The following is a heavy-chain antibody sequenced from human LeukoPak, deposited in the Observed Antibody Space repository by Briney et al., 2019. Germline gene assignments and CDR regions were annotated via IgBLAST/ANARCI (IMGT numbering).Heavy chain of an antibody. D-gene: IGHD3-16*02. Sequence: HAGGSLRLSCAASGFTFSSYAMSWVRQAPGKGLEWVSTISGSGAGTYYADSVKGRFTISRDNSKNTLFLQMNSLRPEDTALYYCATEPEIVNNSGDFQHWGQGTLVTVSS. CDR3: ATEPEIVNNSGDFQH. J-gene: IGHJ1*01. CDR2: ISGSGAGT. V-gene: IGHV3-23*01. CDR1: GFTFSSYA.